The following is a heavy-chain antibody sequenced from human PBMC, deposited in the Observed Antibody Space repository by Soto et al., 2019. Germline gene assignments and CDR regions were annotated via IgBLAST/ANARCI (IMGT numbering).Heavy chain of an antibody. J-gene: IGHJ4*02. V-gene: IGHV4-4*02. Sequence: AETLSLTCNFSGGSITNNNWWSLVRQPPGKGLEWVGAIYHSGHTNFNPSLKSRATLSFDYSENPFSLQLTSATAADTAIYYCASIAYSASGFDYWGQGTLGTVSS. CDR3: ASIAYSASGFDY. D-gene: IGHD1-26*01. CDR1: GGSITNNNW. CDR2: IYHSGHT.